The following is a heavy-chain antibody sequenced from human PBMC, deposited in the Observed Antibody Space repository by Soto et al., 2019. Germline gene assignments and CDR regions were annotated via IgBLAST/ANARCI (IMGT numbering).Heavy chain of an antibody. D-gene: IGHD2-15*01. CDR1: GGSFSGYY. J-gene: IGHJ5*02. V-gene: IGHV4-34*01. CDR2: INHSGST. Sequence: SETLSLTCAVYGGSFSGYYWSWIRQPPGKGLEWMGEINHSGSTNYNPSLKSRVTISVDTSKNQFSLKLSSVTAADTAVYYCAREPLPYSSGGSCYSSGVWFDPWGQGTLVTVSS. CDR3: AREPLPYSSGGSCYSSGVWFDP.